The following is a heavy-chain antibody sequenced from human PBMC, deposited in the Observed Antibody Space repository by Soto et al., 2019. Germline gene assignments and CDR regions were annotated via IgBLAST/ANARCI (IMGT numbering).Heavy chain of an antibody. CDR3: ARISCKGGSCYFDFDH. CDR1: GYSFKDHY. V-gene: IGHV1-46*02. J-gene: IGHJ4*02. CDR2: INPSGEHT. Sequence: ASVKVSCKASGYSFKDHYMHWVRQAPGRGLEWVGIINPSGEHTNYAQQFRGRVAMTRDTSTSTAYMELRSLRSEYTAVYFCARISCKGGSCYFDFDHWGQGTLVTVSS. D-gene: IGHD2-15*01.